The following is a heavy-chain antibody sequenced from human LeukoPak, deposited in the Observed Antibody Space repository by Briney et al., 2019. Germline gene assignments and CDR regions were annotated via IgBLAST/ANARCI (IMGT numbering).Heavy chain of an antibody. D-gene: IGHD3-22*01. Sequence: GESLKISCKGSGHSFTSHWIAWVRQMPGKGLEWMGIIYPGDSDTRYSPSFEGQVTISADKSISTAYLQWSCLKASDTAMYYCARPRGDSTGYYDAFHIWGQGTMVTVSS. V-gene: IGHV5-51*01. CDR2: IYPGDSDT. J-gene: IGHJ3*02. CDR3: ARPRGDSTGYYDAFHI. CDR1: GHSFTSHW.